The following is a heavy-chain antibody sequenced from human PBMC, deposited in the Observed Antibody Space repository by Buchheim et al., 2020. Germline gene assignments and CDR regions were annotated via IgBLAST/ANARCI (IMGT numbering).Heavy chain of an antibody. CDR1: GYTFTSYG. D-gene: IGHD3-10*01. CDR2: ISAYNGNT. J-gene: IGHJ6*02. Sequence: QVQLVQSGAEVKKPGASVKVSCKASGYTFTSYGISWVRQAPGQGLEWMGWISAYNGNTNYAQTLQGRVTMTTDTSTCTAYLELRSLRSDDTAVYYCARGLALRITMVRGPYYGMDVWGQGTT. V-gene: IGHV1-18*01. CDR3: ARGLALRITMVRGPYYGMDV.